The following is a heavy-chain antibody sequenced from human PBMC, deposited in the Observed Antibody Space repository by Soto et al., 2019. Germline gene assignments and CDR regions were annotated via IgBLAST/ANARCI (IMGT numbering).Heavy chain of an antibody. CDR1: GFTFSSHW. J-gene: IGHJ6*02. V-gene: IGHV3-74*01. D-gene: IGHD6-6*01. CDR2: INGDGSST. CDR3: AKDLLQQAQLRNLYYYYGMDV. Sequence: GGSLRLSCAASGFTFSSHWMHWVRQAPGKGLVWVSRINGDGSSTSYADSVKGRFTISRDNSKNTLYLQMNSLRAEDTAVYYCAKDLLQQAQLRNLYYYYGMDVWGQGTTVTVSS.